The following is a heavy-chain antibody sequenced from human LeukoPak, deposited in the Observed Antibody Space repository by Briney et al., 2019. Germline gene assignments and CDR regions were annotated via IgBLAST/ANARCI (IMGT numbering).Heavy chain of an antibody. CDR3: AREGDYGGIPGYYYGLDV. Sequence: GGSLRLSCAASGLTFSSHWMHWVRQAPGKGLVWVSRISNDGSSTTYADSVKGRFTISRDNAKNMLYLQVNSLRAEGTAVYYCAREGDYGGIPGYYYGLDVWGQGTTVTVSS. CDR1: GLTFSSHW. J-gene: IGHJ6*02. CDR2: ISNDGSST. D-gene: IGHD4-23*01. V-gene: IGHV3-74*01.